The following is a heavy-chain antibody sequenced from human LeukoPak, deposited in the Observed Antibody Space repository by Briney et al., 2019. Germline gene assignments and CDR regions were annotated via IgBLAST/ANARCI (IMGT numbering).Heavy chain of an antibody. D-gene: IGHD4-11*01. J-gene: IGHJ5*02. V-gene: IGHV1-8*01. CDR2: MNPNSGNT. CDR3: ARGPRSVNSNPHPNWFDP. CDR1: GYTFTSYD. Sequence: ASVKVSCKASGYTFTSYDINWVRQATGQGLEWMGWMNPNSGNTGYAQKFQGRVTMTRNTSISTAYMELSSLRSEDTAVYYCARGPRSVNSNPHPNWFDPWGQGTLVTVPS.